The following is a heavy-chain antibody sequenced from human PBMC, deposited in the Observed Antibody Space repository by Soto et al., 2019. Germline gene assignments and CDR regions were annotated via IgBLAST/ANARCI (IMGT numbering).Heavy chain of an antibody. V-gene: IGHV1-69*13. CDR3: ARAITMVRGVTRYGMDV. D-gene: IGHD3-10*01. J-gene: IGHJ6*02. CDR1: GGTFSSYA. CDR2: IIPIFGTA. Sequence: ASVKVSCKASGGTFSSYAISWVRQAPGQGLEWMGGIIPIFGTANYAQKFQGRVTITADESTSTAYMELSSLRSEDTAVYYCARAITMVRGVTRYGMDVWGQGTTVTVSS.